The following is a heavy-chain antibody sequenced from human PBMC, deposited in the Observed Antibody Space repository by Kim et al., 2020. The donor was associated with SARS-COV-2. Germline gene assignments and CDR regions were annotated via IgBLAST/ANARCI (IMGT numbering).Heavy chain of an antibody. V-gene: IGHV4-31*02. D-gene: IGHD6-13*01. CDR3: ARTISSSWNYYYYGMDV. Sequence: LKSRVTISVDTAKNQFSLKLSSVTAADTAVYYCARTISSSWNYYYYGMDVWGQGTTVTVSS. J-gene: IGHJ6*02.